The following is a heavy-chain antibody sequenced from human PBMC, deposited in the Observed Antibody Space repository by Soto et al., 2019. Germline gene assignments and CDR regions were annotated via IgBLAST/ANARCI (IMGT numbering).Heavy chain of an antibody. V-gene: IGHV3-23*01. CDR3: AKTQHLEAWKDRFDY. Sequence: EVQLLESGGGLVQPGGSLRLSCTASGFTFSSYPMSWVRQGPGKGLEWVSSISQTGESTYYADSVKGRFTISRDNSKTTLYLKMNSLRVEETAIYYCAKTQHLEAWKDRFDYWGQGTLVTVSS. CDR2: ISQTGEST. D-gene: IGHD1-1*01. J-gene: IGHJ4*02. CDR1: GFTFSSYP.